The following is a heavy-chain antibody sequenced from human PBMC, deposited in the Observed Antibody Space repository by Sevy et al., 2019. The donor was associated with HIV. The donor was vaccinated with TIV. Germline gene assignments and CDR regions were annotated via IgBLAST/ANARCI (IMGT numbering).Heavy chain of an antibody. D-gene: IGHD3-3*01. CDR3: AKEQLGWFY. CDR2: ISAGGGST. V-gene: IGHV3-23*01. CDR1: GFTFISYA. Sequence: GGSLRLSCAASGFTFISYAMSWVRQAPGKGLEWVSSISAGGGSTYYADSVKGRFTISRDNSKNTLDLQMNRLRAEDTAVYYCAKEQLGWFYWGQGTLVTVSS. J-gene: IGHJ4*02.